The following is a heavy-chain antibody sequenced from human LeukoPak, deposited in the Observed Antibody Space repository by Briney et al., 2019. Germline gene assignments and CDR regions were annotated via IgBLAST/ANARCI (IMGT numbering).Heavy chain of an antibody. J-gene: IGHJ5*02. V-gene: IGHV3-23*01. D-gene: IGHD5-18*01. CDR1: GFTFSSYA. Sequence: GGSLRLSCAASGFTFSSYAMNWVRQAPGKGLEWVSAISGNGVTTFYADSVKGRFTISRDNAKNSLYLQMNSLRAEDTAVYYCARAVDTAMENWFDPWGQGTLVTVSS. CDR3: ARAVDTAMENWFDP. CDR2: ISGNGVTT.